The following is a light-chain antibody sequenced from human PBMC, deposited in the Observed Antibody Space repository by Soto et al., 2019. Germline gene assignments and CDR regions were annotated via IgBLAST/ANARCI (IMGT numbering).Light chain of an antibody. V-gene: IGKV1-27*01. CDR1: QGISNY. CDR3: QNYNSAPIT. CDR2: VAS. J-gene: IGKJ5*01. Sequence: DIQITQSPSSLSASVGDRVTITCRASQGISNYLAWYQQKQGQVPKLLIYVASTLPSGVPSRFSGRGSGTDFSLSISSLQPEDVATYYCQNYNSAPITFGQGTRLEIK.